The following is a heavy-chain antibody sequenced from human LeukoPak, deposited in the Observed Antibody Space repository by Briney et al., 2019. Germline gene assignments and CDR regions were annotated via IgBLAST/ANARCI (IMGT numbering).Heavy chain of an antibody. V-gene: IGHV4-4*07. D-gene: IGHD3-9*01. CDR1: GGSISNYY. CDR3: ARCLTKTYYYYYMDV. J-gene: IGHJ6*03. Sequence: PSETLSLTCTVSGGSISNYYWSWIRQPAGKGLKWIGRINTSGSTHYNSSLKSRVTMSVDSSKNQFSLKLRSVTAADTAVYYCARCLTKTYYYYYMDVWGKGTTVTVSS. CDR2: INTSGST.